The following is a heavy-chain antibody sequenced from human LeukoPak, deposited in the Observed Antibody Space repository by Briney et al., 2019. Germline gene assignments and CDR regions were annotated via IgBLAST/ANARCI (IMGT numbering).Heavy chain of an antibody. V-gene: IGHV3-7*04. D-gene: IGHD4-17*01. CDR2: INQDQNEI. J-gene: IGHJ6*03. Sequence: GGSLRLSCAASGFTFSSYWMTWVRQAPGKGLEWVASINQDQNEIHYVDSVRGRFTISRDNAKNSLYLQMNSLRAEDTAVYSCARGDYGDYWNYYYMDVWGKGTTVTVSS. CDR1: GFTFSSYW. CDR3: ARGDYGDYWNYYYMDV.